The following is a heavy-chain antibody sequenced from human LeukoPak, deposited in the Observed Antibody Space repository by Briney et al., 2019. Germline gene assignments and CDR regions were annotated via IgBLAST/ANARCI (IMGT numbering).Heavy chain of an antibody. D-gene: IGHD6-25*01. V-gene: IGHV3-23*01. CDR3: AKFFAPSGGASGWTWTIDN. CDR2: ISGSGATT. J-gene: IGHJ4*02. Sequence: GGSLRLSCAASRFTFSSYAMTWVRQPPGKGLEWVAAISGSGATTYYADFAKGRFSISRDNSENTLHSQMYSLGAEDTAVYYCAKFFAPSGGASGWTWTIDNWGQGTLVIVSS. CDR1: RFTFSSYA.